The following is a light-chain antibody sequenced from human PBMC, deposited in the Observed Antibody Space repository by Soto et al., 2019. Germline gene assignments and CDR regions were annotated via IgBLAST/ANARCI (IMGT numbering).Light chain of an antibody. J-gene: IGKJ1*01. CDR1: QSISSW. V-gene: IGKV1-5*03. Sequence: DIQMTQSPSTLSASVGDRVTITCRASQSISSWLAWYQQKPGKAPKLLIYKASGLESGVPSRFSGSGSGTEFTLTISSLQPDDFATYYCQQYNSYPWMFGQGTKVEIK. CDR3: QQYNSYPWM. CDR2: KAS.